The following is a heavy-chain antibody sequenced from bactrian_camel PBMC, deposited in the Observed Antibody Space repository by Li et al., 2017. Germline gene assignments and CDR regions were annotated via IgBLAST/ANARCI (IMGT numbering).Heavy chain of an antibody. CDR2: IDRDGRR. CDR3: AADRDVNVPPSLVLDSRRYNY. CDR1: GYTSDSYC. V-gene: IGHV3S55*01. J-gene: IGHJ4*01. Sequence: HVQLVESGGGSVQAGGSTRLSCVGSGYTSDSYCMGWFRQAPGKEREGVAAIDRDGRRSYADSVKGRFTISEDNAKNTLYLQMNDLKPEGTAMYYCAADRDVNVPPSLVLDSRRYNYWGQGTQV.